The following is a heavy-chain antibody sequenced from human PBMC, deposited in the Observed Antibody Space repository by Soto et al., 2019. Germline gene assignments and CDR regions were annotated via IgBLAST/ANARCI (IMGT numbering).Heavy chain of an antibody. Sequence: HPGGSLRLSCAASGFTFSSYWMHWVRQAPGKGLVWVSRINSDGSSTSYADSVKGRFTISRDNAKNTLYLQMNSLRAEDTAVYYCARGPRRSRETYYYYGMDVWGQGTTVTVSS. D-gene: IGHD1-26*01. V-gene: IGHV3-74*01. CDR1: GFTFSSYW. J-gene: IGHJ6*02. CDR3: ARGPRRSRETYYYYGMDV. CDR2: INSDGSST.